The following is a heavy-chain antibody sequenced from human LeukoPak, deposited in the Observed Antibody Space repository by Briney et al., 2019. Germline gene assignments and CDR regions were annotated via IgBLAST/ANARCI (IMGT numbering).Heavy chain of an antibody. D-gene: IGHD2-15*01. CDR1: GYTFTGYY. Sequence: ASVKVSCKASGYTFTGYYMHWVRQAPGQGLEWMGWINPNSGGTNYAQKFQGRVTMTRDTSIGTAYMELSRMRSDDTAVYYCARSRSVAATLYYFDYWGQGTLVTVSS. J-gene: IGHJ4*02. CDR3: ARSRSVAATLYYFDY. CDR2: INPNSGGT. V-gene: IGHV1-2*02.